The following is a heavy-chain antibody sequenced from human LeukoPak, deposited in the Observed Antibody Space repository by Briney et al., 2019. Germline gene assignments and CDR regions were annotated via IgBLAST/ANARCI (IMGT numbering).Heavy chain of an antibody. J-gene: IGHJ5*02. CDR1: GFTFSSYA. CDR2: ISYDGSNK. V-gene: IGHV3-30-3*01. CDR3: ARAGVEYSYGNWFDP. Sequence: GRSLRLSCAASGFTFSSYAMHWVRQAPGKGLEWVAVISYDGSNKYYADSVKGRFTISRDNSKNTLYLQMNSLRAEDTAVYYCARAGVEYSYGNWFDPRGQGTLVTVSS. D-gene: IGHD5-18*01.